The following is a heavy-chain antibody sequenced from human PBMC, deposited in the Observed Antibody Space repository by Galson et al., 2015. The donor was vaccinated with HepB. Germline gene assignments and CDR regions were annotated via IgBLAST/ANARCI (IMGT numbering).Heavy chain of an antibody. CDR3: WVGATPPDYYVDY. D-gene: IGHD1-26*01. CDR1: GYTFTGHY. V-gene: IGHV1-2*02. Sequence: SVKVSCKASGYTFTGHYMHWVRQAPGQGLEWMGWINPHSGGTNYAQKFQGRVTMTRDTSISTAYMDLSRLTSDDTAVYYCWVGATPPDYYVDYWGQGTLVTVSS. J-gene: IGHJ4*02. CDR2: INPHSGGT.